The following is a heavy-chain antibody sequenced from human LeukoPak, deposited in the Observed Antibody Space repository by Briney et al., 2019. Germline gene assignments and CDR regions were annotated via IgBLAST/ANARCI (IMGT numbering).Heavy chain of an antibody. Sequence: GGSLRLSCAASGFTVSSNYMSWVRQAPGKGLEWVSVIFIGGGTYYADSVKGRFTISRDNSKSTLYLQMNSLRAEDTAVYYCARFGRETSGVGRLAGSYHYFDYWGQGTLVTVSS. V-gene: IGHV3-66*02. D-gene: IGHD1-26*01. J-gene: IGHJ4*02. CDR3: ARFGRETSGVGRLAGSYHYFDY. CDR2: IFIGGGT. CDR1: GFTVSSNY.